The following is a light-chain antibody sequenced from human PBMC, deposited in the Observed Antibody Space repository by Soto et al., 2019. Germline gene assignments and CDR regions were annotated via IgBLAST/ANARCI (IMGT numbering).Light chain of an antibody. CDR2: DAS. CDR1: QSVGSS. J-gene: IGKJ1*01. V-gene: IGKV3-20*01. Sequence: EIVLTHSQGTLSLSPWERATLSFRASQSVGSSLSWYQQKPGQAPRLLIYDASSRATGIPDRFIGSGSGTDFTLTITGLEPEDFAVYYCQQFHISRTFGQGTKVDIK. CDR3: QQFHISRT.